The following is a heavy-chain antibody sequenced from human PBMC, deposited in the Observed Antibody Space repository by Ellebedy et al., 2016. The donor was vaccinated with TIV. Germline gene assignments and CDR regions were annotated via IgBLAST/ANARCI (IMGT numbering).Heavy chain of an antibody. D-gene: IGHD3-10*01. V-gene: IGHV4-39*07. J-gene: IGHJ3*02. Sequence: SETLSLXXTVSGGSISSSSYYWGWIRQPPGKGLEWIGSIYYSGSTYYNPSLKSRVTISVDTSKNQFSLKLSSVTAADTAVYYCADTSSGYDAFDIWGQGTMVTVSS. CDR2: IYYSGST. CDR1: GGSISSSSYY. CDR3: ADTSSGYDAFDI.